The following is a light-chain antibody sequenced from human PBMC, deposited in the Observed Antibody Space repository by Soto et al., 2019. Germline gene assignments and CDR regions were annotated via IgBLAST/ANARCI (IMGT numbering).Light chain of an antibody. CDR1: QSVSSSY. CDR3: QQYGSSPHT. Sequence: EIVLTQSPGTLSLSPGERATLSCRASQSVSSSYLAWYQLKPGQAPRLLIYRSSSRATGIPDRFSGSGSGTGFPLTISRLEPEDFAVYYCQQYGSSPHTFGQGTKLEIK. V-gene: IGKV3-20*01. J-gene: IGKJ2*01. CDR2: RSS.